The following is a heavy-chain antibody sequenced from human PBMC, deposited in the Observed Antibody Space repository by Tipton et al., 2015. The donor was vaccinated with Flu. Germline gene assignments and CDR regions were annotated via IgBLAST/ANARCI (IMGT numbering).Heavy chain of an antibody. CDR3: ATNYYDSSAYWGTIPGYYFDY. CDR2: ISTGVTTI. J-gene: IGHJ4*02. Sequence: SLRLSCAASGVTFSSYEMNWVRQAPGKGLEWISYISTGVTTIHYADSVKGRFTISRDNAKKSLYLQMNSLRAEDTAVYYCATNYYDSSAYWGTIPGYYFDYWGQGTLVTVSS. V-gene: IGHV3-48*03. D-gene: IGHD3-22*01. CDR1: GVTFSSYE.